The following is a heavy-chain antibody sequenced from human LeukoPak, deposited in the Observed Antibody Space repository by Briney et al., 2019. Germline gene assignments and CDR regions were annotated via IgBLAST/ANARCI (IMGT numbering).Heavy chain of an antibody. V-gene: IGHV4-39*07. J-gene: IGHJ3*02. CDR3: ARNYDSSGYYYGRAFDI. D-gene: IGHD3-22*01. CDR2: IYYSGST. CDR1: GGSISSSSYY. Sequence: SETLSLTCTVSGGSISSSSYYWGWIRQPPGKGLEWIGSIYYSGSTYYNPSLKSRVTISVDTSKNQFSLKLSSVTAADTAVYYCARNYDSSGYYYGRAFDIWGQGTMVTVSS.